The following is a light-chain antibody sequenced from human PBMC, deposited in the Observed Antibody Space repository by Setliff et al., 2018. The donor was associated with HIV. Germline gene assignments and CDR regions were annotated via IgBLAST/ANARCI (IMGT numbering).Light chain of an antibody. CDR2: ELS. Sequence: QSVLTQPPSASGSPGQSVAISCTGTSSDIGSHNHVSWYQLYPGKAPKLMIYELSQRPSGVPDRFSGSKSGNTASLTVSGLQAEDEADYYCASYAGDGVHDIYVFGTGTKVTVL. CDR1: SSDIGSHNH. J-gene: IGLJ1*01. V-gene: IGLV2-8*01. CDR3: ASYAGDGVHDIYV.